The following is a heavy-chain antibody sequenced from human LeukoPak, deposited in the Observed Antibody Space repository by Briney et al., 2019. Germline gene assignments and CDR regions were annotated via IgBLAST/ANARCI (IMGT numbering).Heavy chain of an antibody. CDR3: ATSIRRITISS. V-gene: IGHV3-20*04. J-gene: IGHJ4*02. D-gene: IGHD3-3*01. CDR2: INWNGGRT. CDR1: GFTFDDYG. Sequence: GGSLRLSCTASGFTFDDYGMSWVRQAPGKGLEWVSSINWNGGRTTYADSVKGRFTISRDNSRNSVFLQINRLRPEDTAVYYCATSIRRITISSWGQGTLVTVSS.